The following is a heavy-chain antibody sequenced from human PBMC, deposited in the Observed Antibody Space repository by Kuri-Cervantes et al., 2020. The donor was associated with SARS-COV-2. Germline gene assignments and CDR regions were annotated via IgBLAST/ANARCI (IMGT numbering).Heavy chain of an antibody. V-gene: IGHV4-59*12. J-gene: IGHJ4*02. CDR3: ARGRDLSSSGLKSGDY. Sequence: GSLRLSCTVSGGSISSYYWSWIRQPPGKGLEWIGYIYYSGSTNYNPSLKSRVTISVDTSKNQFSLKLSSVTAADTAVYYCARGRDLSSSGLKSGDYWGQGTLVTVSS. CDR1: GGSISSYY. D-gene: IGHD6-6*01. CDR2: IYYSGST.